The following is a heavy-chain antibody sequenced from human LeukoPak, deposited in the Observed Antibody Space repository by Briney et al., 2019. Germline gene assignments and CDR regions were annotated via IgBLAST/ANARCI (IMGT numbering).Heavy chain of an antibody. CDR1: DYSISSGYY. D-gene: IGHD3-3*01. CDR2: IYHSGSI. Sequence: SETLSLTCSVSDYSISSGYYWGWIRQPPGKGLEWIGTIYHSGSIYYNPSLKSRVTISVDTSKNQFSLKLSSVTAAVTAVYYCARDRPLLGAWSWFDPWGQGTLVTVSS. CDR3: ARDRPLLGAWSWFDP. J-gene: IGHJ5*02. V-gene: IGHV4-38-2*02.